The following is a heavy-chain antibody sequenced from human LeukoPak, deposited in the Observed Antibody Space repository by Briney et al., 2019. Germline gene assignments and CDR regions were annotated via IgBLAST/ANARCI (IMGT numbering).Heavy chain of an antibody. J-gene: IGHJ4*02. Sequence: PGGSLRLSCAASGFTFSSYSMNWVRQAPGKGLEWVSYISSSSSTIYYADSVKGRFTISRDNSKNTLYLQMNSLRAEDTAVYYCAKVDEAGNPARPFDYWGQGALVTVSS. D-gene: IGHD3/OR15-3a*01. CDR3: AKVDEAGNPARPFDY. V-gene: IGHV3-48*01. CDR2: ISSSSSTI. CDR1: GFTFSSYS.